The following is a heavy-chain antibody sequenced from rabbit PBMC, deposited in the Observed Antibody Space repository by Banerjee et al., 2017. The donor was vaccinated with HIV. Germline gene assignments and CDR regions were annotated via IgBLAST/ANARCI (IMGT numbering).Heavy chain of an antibody. J-gene: IGHJ4*01. CDR2: IYAGKGNT. CDR1: GFDFSSYY. CDR3: ARDRDGDAGYGSLAL. V-gene: IGHV1S7*01. D-gene: IGHD7-1*01. Sequence: QLKETGGGLVQPGGSLTLSCKASGFDFSSYYMSWVRQAPGKGLEWIGIIYAGKGNTDYASWVNGRFTISSDNAQNTVDLQMNSLTAADTATYFCARDRDGDAGYGSLALWGPGTLVTVS.